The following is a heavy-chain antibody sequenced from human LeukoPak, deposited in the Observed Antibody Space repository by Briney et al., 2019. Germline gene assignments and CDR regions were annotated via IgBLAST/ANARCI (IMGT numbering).Heavy chain of an antibody. V-gene: IGHV1-46*01. CDR1: GYTFTSYY. CDR3: AREPRYDSYCSGGSCSYFDY. J-gene: IGHJ4*02. Sequence: ASVKVSCKASGYTFTSYYMHWVRQAPGQGLEWMGIINPSGGSTSYAQKFQGRVTTTRDMSTSTVYMELSSLRSEDTAVYYCAREPRYDSYCSGGSCSYFDYWGQGTLVTVSS. CDR2: INPSGGST. D-gene: IGHD2-15*01.